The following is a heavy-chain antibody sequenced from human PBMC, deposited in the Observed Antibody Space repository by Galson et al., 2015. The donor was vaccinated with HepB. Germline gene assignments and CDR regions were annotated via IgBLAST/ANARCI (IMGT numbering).Heavy chain of an antibody. CDR2: INAGNGNT. CDR1: GYTFTSYA. V-gene: IGHV1-3*01. J-gene: IGHJ5*02. Sequence: CTASGYTFTSYAMHWVRQAPGQRLEWMGWINAGNGNTKYSQKFQGRVTITRDTSASTAYMELSSLRSEDTAVYYCARVAVRGVIITGNWFDPWGQGTLVTVSS. D-gene: IGHD3-10*01. CDR3: ARVAVRGVIITGNWFDP.